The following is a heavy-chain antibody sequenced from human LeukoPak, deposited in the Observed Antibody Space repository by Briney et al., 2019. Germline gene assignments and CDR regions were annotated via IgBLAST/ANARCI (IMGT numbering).Heavy chain of an antibody. V-gene: IGHV3-9*01. CDR2: ISRNSGSI. J-gene: IGHJ6*02. Sequence: GGSLRLSCAASGFTFDDYAMHWVRQAPGKGLEWVSGISRNSGSIGYADSVKGRFTISRDNAKNSLYLQMNSLRAEDTALYYCAKDRRSGSYYYGMDVWGQGTTVTVSS. CDR1: GFTFDDYA. D-gene: IGHD3-3*01. CDR3: AKDRRSGSYYYGMDV.